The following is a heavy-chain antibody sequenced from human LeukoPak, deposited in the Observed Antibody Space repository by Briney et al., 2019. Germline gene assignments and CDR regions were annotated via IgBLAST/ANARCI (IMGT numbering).Heavy chain of an antibody. CDR1: RVTVSSNY. V-gene: IGHV3-53*01. CDR3: ARDRGHGFDY. J-gene: IGHJ4*02. Sequence: GGSLRLSCAASRVTVSSNYMSWVRQAPGKGLEWVSVIYTGGTTYYADSVKGRFTISRDDSDNTLYLQINSLRAEDTAIYYCARDRGHGFDYWGQGTLVTVSS. CDR2: IYTGGTT.